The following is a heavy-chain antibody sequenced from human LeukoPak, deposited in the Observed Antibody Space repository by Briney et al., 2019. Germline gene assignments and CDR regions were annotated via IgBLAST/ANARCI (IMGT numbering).Heavy chain of an antibody. CDR3: AREYPPYYYDSSGYGFPVDI. D-gene: IGHD3-22*01. Sequence: GGSLRLSCAASGFTFSDYYMSWIRQAPGKGLEWVSYISSNGSTIYYADSVKGRFTISRDNAKNSLYLQMNSLRAEDTAVYYCAREYPPYYYDSSGYGFPVDIWGQGTMVTVSS. J-gene: IGHJ3*02. V-gene: IGHV3-11*04. CDR1: GFTFSDYY. CDR2: ISSNGSTI.